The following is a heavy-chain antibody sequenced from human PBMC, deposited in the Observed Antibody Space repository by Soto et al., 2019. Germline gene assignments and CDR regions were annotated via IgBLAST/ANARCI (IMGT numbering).Heavy chain of an antibody. D-gene: IGHD2-2*01. V-gene: IGHV3-11*01. CDR2: ISSSGSTI. Sequence: GGSLRLSCAASGFTFSDYYMSWIRQAPGKGLEWVSYISSSGSTIYYTDSVKGRFTISRDNAKNSLYLQMNSLRAEDTAVYYCARWVVPAAMVYGPPLPLEYYMDVWGKGTTVTVSS. CDR1: GFTFSDYY. J-gene: IGHJ6*03. CDR3: ARWVVPAAMVYGPPLPLEYYMDV.